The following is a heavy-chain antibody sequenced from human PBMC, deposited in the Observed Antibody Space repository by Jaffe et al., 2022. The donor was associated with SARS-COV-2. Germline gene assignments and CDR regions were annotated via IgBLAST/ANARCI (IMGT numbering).Heavy chain of an antibody. D-gene: IGHD6-13*01. V-gene: IGHV3-30-3*01. CDR1: GFTFSSYA. J-gene: IGHJ6*02. Sequence: QVQLVESGGGVVQPGRSLRLSCAASGFTFSSYAMHWVRQAPGKGLEWVAVISYDGSNKYYADSVKGRFTISRDNSKNTLYLQMNSLRAEDTAVYYCARDRGIAAAYYYYGMDVWGQGTTVTVSS. CDR2: ISYDGSNK. CDR3: ARDRGIAAAYYYYGMDV.